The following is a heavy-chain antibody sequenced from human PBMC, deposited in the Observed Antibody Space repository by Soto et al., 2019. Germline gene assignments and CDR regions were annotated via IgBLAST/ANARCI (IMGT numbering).Heavy chain of an antibody. Sequence: QVQLVQSGPEVKKPGSSVRVSCTASGGTFSSYTINWVRQVPGQGPEWMGRSIPMLGMSNYAQKFQGRVMMIXXKSTNXVXMELXSLXSEDTAIYYCAXNYGSGSAHFDYWGQGTLVTVSS. CDR1: GGTFSSYT. CDR3: AXNYGSGSAHFDY. CDR2: SIPMLGMS. D-gene: IGHD3-10*01. V-gene: IGHV1-69*02. J-gene: IGHJ4*02.